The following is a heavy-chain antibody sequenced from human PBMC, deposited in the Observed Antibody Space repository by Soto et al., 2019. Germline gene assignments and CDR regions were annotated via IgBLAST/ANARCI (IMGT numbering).Heavy chain of an antibody. Sequence: PSETLSLTCSVSGGSFREHYWTWIRQPPGKGLEWIGYISYSGYTNYKPSLKSRLTMSVDMSKNQFSLKLNSLTAADTAVYYCARTTEKDGKEGLDYWGQGTQVT. D-gene: IGHD4-4*01. CDR1: GGSFREHY. CDR2: ISYSGYT. V-gene: IGHV4-59*11. J-gene: IGHJ4*02. CDR3: ARTTEKDGKEGLDY.